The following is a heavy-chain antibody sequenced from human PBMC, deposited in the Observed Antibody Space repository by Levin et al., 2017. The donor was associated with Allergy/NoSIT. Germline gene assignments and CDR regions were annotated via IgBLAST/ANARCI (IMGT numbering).Heavy chain of an antibody. CDR1: GYTFKNYG. Sequence: GASVKVSCKASGYTFKNYGISWVRQAPGQGLEWMGWISTHNGNTNYAQSFQGRVTMTTDTSTSTADMELRSLISDETAVYYCARFVVTPVSYFYMDVWGKGTTVTVSS. CDR3: ARFVVTPVSYFYMDV. J-gene: IGHJ6*03. V-gene: IGHV1-18*01. CDR2: ISTHNGNT. D-gene: IGHD2-2*01.